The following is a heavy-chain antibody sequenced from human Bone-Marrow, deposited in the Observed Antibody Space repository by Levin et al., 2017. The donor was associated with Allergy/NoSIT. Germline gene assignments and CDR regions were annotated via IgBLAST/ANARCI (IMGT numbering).Heavy chain of an antibody. CDR3: VRSYYSSPDN. D-gene: IGHD4-11*01. J-gene: IGHJ4*02. CDR1: GFTFSTYW. CDR2: VNSDGSST. V-gene: IGHV3-74*01. Sequence: GESLKISCAASGFTFSTYWMHWVRQPPGKGLVWVSHVNSDGSSTNYADSVKGRFTISRDNAKNTLYLQMNSLRAEDTAVYYYVRSYYSSPDNWGQGTLVTVSS.